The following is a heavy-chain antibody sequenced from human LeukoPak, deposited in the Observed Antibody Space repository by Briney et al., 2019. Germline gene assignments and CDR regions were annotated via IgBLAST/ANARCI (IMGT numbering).Heavy chain of an antibody. CDR1: GYTFTTYG. CDR3: ARELYGRFEH. CDR2: INPYNGNT. V-gene: IGHV1-18*01. Sequence: ASVKVSCKASGYTFTTYGISWVRQAPGHGLECMGWINPYNGNTNYAQKLQGRVTMTTDTSTSTAYMELRSLRSDDTAVYYCARELYGRFEHWGQGTLVTVSS. D-gene: IGHD2-2*02. J-gene: IGHJ4*02.